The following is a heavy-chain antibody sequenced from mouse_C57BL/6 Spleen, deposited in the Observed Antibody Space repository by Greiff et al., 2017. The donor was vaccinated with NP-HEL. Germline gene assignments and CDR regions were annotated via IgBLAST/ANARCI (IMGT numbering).Heavy chain of an antibody. CDR3: ARAWGGVQNYAMGD. CDR2: IDPYDSGT. CDR1: GYTFTSYW. Sequence: QVQLKQPGAELVKPGTSVKLSCKASGYTFTSYWMHWVKQRPGQGLEWIGGIDPYDSGTKYNEKFKSKATLTVDKPSSTAYMQLSSLTSEDSAVYYCARAWGGVQNYAMGDWGQGTSVTASS. D-gene: IGHD5-1*01. V-gene: IGHV1-72*01. J-gene: IGHJ4*01.